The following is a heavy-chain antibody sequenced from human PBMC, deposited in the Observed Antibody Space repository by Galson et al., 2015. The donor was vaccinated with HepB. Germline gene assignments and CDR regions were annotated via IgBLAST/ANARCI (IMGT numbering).Heavy chain of an antibody. CDR1: GFTFSSYA. J-gene: IGHJ4*02. CDR3: ARVLRGQWLTLDY. Sequence: SLRLSCAASGFTFSSYAMHWVRQAPGKGLEWVAVISYDGSNKYYADSVKGRFTISRDNSKNTLYLQMNSLRAEDTAVYYCARVLRGQWLTLDYWGQGTLVTVSS. V-gene: IGHV3-30-3*01. CDR2: ISYDGSNK. D-gene: IGHD6-19*01.